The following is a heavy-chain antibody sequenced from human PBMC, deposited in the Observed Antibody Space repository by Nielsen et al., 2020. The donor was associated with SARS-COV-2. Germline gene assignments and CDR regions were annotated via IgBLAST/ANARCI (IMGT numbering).Heavy chain of an antibody. J-gene: IGHJ4*02. CDR3: ARQLDSGAIAAATGFDY. V-gene: IGHV3-48*03. CDR2: ISSSGSTI. D-gene: IGHD6-13*01. Sequence: WIRQPPGKGLEWVSYISSSGSTIYYADSVKGRFTISRDNAKNSLYLQMNSLRAEDTAVYYCARQLDSGAIAAATGFDYWGQGTLVTVSS.